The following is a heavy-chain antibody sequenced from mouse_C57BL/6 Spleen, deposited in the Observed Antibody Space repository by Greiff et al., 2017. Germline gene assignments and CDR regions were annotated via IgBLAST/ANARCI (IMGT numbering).Heavy chain of an antibody. D-gene: IGHD1-1*02. CDR2: ISRGSSTI. CDR3: GREVEYCAMDY. Sequence: DVKLVESGGGLVKPGGSLKLSCAASGFTFSDYGMHWVRQAPEQGLEWVAYISRGSSTIYYADTVKGRFTISRDNAKSTLFLQMTRLRSEDTAMYYGGREVEYCAMDYWGQGTSVTVSS. V-gene: IGHV5-17*01. J-gene: IGHJ4*01. CDR1: GFTFSDYG.